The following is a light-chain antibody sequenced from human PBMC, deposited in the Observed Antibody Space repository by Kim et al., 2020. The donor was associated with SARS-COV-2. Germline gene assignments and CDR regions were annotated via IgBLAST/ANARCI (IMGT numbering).Light chain of an antibody. Sequence: SYELTQPPSVSVSPGQTASITCSGDKLGDKYACWYQQKPGQPPVLVIYQDSKRPSGIPERFSGSNSGNTATLTISGTQAMDEADYYCQAWDSSIWVFGGGTQLTVL. CDR2: QDS. V-gene: IGLV3-1*01. J-gene: IGLJ3*02. CDR1: KLGDKY. CDR3: QAWDSSIWV.